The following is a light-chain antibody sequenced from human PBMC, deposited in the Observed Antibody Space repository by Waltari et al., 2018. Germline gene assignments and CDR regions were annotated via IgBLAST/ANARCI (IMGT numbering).Light chain of an antibody. CDR2: EAS. Sequence: SYALTQPTPVSVAPGRTATISCGGDGLGRKRVHWYHHHPGQAPVLVIYEASIRPSGIRDRFSGSNSGNTATLTISRVEAGDEADYRCQVWAGNSDVAFGGGTKLTVL. CDR3: QVWAGNSDVA. J-gene: IGLJ2*01. V-gene: IGLV3-21*04. CDR1: GLGRKR.